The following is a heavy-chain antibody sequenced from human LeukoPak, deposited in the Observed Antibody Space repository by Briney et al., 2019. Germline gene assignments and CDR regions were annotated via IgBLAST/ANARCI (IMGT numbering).Heavy chain of an antibody. CDR3: ARRRVGSSSSWYFDY. D-gene: IGHD6-6*01. J-gene: IGHJ4*02. CDR2: IYPGDSDT. Sequence: GESLKISCKGSGYSFTGYWIGWVRQMPGKGLEWMGIIYPGDSDTRYSPSFQGQVTISADKSISTAYLQWSSLKASDTAMYYYARRRVGSSSSWYFDYWGQGTLVTVSS. V-gene: IGHV5-51*01. CDR1: GYSFTGYW.